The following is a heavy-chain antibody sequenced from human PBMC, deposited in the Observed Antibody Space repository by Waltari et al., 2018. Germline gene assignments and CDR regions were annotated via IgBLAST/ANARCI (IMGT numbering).Heavy chain of an antibody. Sequence: QVQLVQSGAEVKKPGSSVKVSCQASGGTFSSYAISWVRKAPGQGLEWMGGIIPIFGTANYAQKSQGRVTITTDESTSTAYMELSSLRSEDTAVYYCAREVRVYGSGSYYNGGWFDPWGQGTLVTVSS. CDR2: IIPIFGTA. CDR3: AREVRVYGSGSYYNGGWFDP. CDR1: GGTFSSYA. D-gene: IGHD3-10*01. V-gene: IGHV1-69*05. J-gene: IGHJ5*02.